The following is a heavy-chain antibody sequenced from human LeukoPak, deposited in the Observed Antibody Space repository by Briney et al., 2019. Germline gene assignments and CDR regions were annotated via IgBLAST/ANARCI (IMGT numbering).Heavy chain of an antibody. CDR2: ISSSSSYI. V-gene: IGHV3-21*01. J-gene: IGHJ6*02. Sequence: GGSLRLSCAASGFTFSSYSMNWVRQAPGKGLEWVSSISSSSSYIYYADSVKGRFTISRDNAKNTLYLQMNSLRAEDTAVYYCAREIVWNYVGYYYYYYGMDVWGQGTTVTVSS. CDR3: AREIVWNYVGYYYYYYGMDV. CDR1: GFTFSSYS. D-gene: IGHD1-7*01.